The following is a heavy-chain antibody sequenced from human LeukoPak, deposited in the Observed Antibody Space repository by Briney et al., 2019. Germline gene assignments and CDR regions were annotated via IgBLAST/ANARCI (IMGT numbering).Heavy chain of an antibody. CDR1: GGSFSGYY. CDR3: ARRRGYSYGSFDP. J-gene: IGHJ5*02. CDR2: INHSGST. Sequence: SETLSLTCAVYGGSFSGYYWSWIRQPPGKGLEWIGEINHSGSTNYNPSLKSRVTISVDTSKNQFSPKLSSVTAADTAVYYRARRRGYSYGSFDPWGQGTLVTVSS. V-gene: IGHV4-34*01. D-gene: IGHD5-18*01.